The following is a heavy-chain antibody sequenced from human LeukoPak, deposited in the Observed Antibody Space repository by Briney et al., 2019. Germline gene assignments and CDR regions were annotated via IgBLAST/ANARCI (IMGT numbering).Heavy chain of an antibody. J-gene: IGHJ3*02. CDR3: ARSDYADWRMGAFDI. V-gene: IGHV3-48*04. CDR1: GFTFSTYN. CDR2: ISSSTSTI. Sequence: AGGSLRLSCAASGFTFSTYNMNWVRQAPGKGLEWVSYISSSTSTIYYADSVKGRFTISRDNAKNSLYLQMNSLRAEDTALYYCARSDYADWRMGAFDIWGQGTMVTVSS. D-gene: IGHD4-17*01.